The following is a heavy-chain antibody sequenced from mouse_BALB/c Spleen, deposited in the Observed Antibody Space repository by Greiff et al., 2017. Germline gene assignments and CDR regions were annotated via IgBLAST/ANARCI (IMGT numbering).Heavy chain of an antibody. CDR1: GYTFTSYN. V-gene: IGHV1-12*01. J-gene: IGHJ4*01. Sequence: QVQLQQPGAELVKPGASVKMSCKASGYTFTSYNMHWVKQTPGQGLEWIGAIYPGNGDTSYNQKFKGKATLTADKSSSTAYMQLSSLTSEDSAVYYCARSTYYRYDVYYAMDYWGQGTSVTVSS. D-gene: IGHD2-14*01. CDR2: IYPGNGDT. CDR3: ARSTYYRYDVYYAMDY.